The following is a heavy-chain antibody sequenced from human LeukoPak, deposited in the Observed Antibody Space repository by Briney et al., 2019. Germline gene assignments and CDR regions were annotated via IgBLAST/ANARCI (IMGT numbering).Heavy chain of an antibody. CDR3: ANTGLRRWIQSIHSFDY. D-gene: IGHD5-24*01. Sequence: SETLSLTCTVSGGSISNYYWSWIRQPPGKGLEWLGYIYYSGSTSYNPSLKSRVTISVDTSKNQFSLKLNSVTAADTAVYYCANTGLRRWIQSIHSFDYWGQGILVTVSS. CDR2: IYYSGST. J-gene: IGHJ4*02. CDR1: GGSISNYY. V-gene: IGHV4-59*08.